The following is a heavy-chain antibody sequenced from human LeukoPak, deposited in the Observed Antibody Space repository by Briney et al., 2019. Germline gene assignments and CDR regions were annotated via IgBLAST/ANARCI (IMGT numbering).Heavy chain of an antibody. D-gene: IGHD1-26*01. CDR1: GGSINRYF. V-gene: IGHV4-59*01. J-gene: IGHJ4*02. Sequence: PSETLSLTCTVSGGSINRYFWSWIRQPPGKGLEWIGHIYYSGTTNYNPSLKSRVTVSVDMSKNQFSLKLRSVTAADTAVYYCASLSGSYSRGYFDYWGQGTLVPVSS. CDR2: IYYSGTT. CDR3: ASLSGSYSRGYFDY.